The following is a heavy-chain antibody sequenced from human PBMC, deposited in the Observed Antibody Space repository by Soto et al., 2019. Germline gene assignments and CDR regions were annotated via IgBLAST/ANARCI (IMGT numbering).Heavy chain of an antibody. Sequence: QVRLVESGGGVVQPGRSLRLSCAASGFNFGVFGMHWVRQAPGKGLEWLSVLSSEGSEEYYADSVRGRFTISRDNSKNSLFLQMDSLRVHDTVVSYCAVTRRSALLEVAGPGFEYWGQGTLVTVS. CDR2: LSSEGSEE. J-gene: IGHJ4*02. CDR1: GFNFGVFG. V-gene: IGHV3-30*03. D-gene: IGHD6-19*01. CDR3: AVTRRSALLEVAGPGFEY.